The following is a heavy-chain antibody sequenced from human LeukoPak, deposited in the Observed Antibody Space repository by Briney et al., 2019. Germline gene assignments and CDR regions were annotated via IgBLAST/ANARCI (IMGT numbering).Heavy chain of an antibody. CDR1: GFTFSSYS. CDR2: ISSSSSYI. CDR3: ARGGARRLDY. Sequence: GGSLRLSCEASGFTFSSYSINWVGQAPGKGLEWVSSISSSSSYIYYADSVKGRFTISRDNAKNSLYLQMNSLRAEDTAVYYCARGGARRLDYWGQGTLVTVYS. V-gene: IGHV3-21*01. J-gene: IGHJ4*02. D-gene: IGHD6-6*01.